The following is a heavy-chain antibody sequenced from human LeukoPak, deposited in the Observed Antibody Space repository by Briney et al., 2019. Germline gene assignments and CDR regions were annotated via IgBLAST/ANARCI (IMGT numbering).Heavy chain of an antibody. CDR1: GYGFTSYW. D-gene: IGHD1-26*01. J-gene: IGHJ4*02. CDR3: ARRSAGTPYFAY. Sequence: GESLKISCRGSGYGFTSYWIGWVRQMPGKGREWMGIIFPGDSDTRYSASFQGQVTISADKSITPAHLQWSSLKASDTAMFYRARRSAGTPYFAYWGQGTLVTVSS. CDR2: IFPGDSDT. V-gene: IGHV5-51*01.